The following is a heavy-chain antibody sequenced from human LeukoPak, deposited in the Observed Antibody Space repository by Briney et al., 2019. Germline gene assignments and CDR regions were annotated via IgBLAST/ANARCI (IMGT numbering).Heavy chain of an antibody. J-gene: IGHJ4*02. D-gene: IGHD3-16*01. CDR1: GFTFKKYS. V-gene: IGHV3-21*01. Sequence: GGSLRLSCAASGFTFKKYSMNWVRQAPGKGLEWVSYISSSSSFMEYADSVKGRFTISRDNAKNSVFLQMDSLRADDSAMYFCASGHYYDDIGSYHPLSGFRGQGAQVTVSS. CDR3: ASGHYYDDIGSYHPLSGF. CDR2: ISSSSSFM.